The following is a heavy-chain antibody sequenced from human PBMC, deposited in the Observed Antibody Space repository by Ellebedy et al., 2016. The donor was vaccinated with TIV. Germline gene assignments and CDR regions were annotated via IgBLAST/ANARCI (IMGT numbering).Heavy chain of an antibody. CDR2: KYHSGST. CDR3: ARGHDYVWRSYWASRWFDP. CDR1: GFPISGGYY. D-gene: IGHD3-16*01. J-gene: IGHJ5*02. Sequence: GSLRLXXSVSGFPISGGYYWGWIRQTPGKGLDWIGSKYHSGSTYYNPSLRSRVSISVDTSKNQFSLKLSSVTAADTAVYYCARGHDYVWRSYWASRWFDPWGQGTLVTVSP. V-gene: IGHV4-38-2*02.